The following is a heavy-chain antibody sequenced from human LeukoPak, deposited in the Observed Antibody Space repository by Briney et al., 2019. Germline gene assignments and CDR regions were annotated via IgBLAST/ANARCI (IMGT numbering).Heavy chain of an antibody. Sequence: SETLSLTRTVSGFSVTTDSYCWGWIRQPPGKGLEWIGYDYCGGNTNYDPSLKRRVTISVDTSKNQFSLTLTSVTDADTAVYFCARDHFGSLDSWGQGILVTVSS. V-gene: IGHV4-61*01. CDR1: GFSVTTDSYC. D-gene: IGHD3-10*01. CDR3: ARDHFGSLDS. CDR2: DYCGGNT. J-gene: IGHJ4*02.